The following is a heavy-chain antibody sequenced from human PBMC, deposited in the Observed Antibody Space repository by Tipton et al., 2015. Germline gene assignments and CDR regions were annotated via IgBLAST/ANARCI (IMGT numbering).Heavy chain of an antibody. V-gene: IGHV3-11*04. Sequence: SLRLSCAASGFTFSNYYMSWIRQAPGKGLEWLSYIDSRSRTIYYTDSVKGRFTISRDNAKNSLYLQMNSLRDEDTAVFYCTREAPGADFDYWGLGTLVTVSS. CDR1: GFTFSNYY. CDR3: TREAPGADFDY. CDR2: IDSRSRTI. D-gene: IGHD3-10*01. J-gene: IGHJ4*02.